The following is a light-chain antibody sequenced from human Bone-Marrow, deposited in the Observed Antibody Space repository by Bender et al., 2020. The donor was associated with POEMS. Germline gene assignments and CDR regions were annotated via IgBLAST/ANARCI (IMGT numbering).Light chain of an antibody. CDR2: KDS. CDR3: QLWQASLDRVV. Sequence: SSELTQPPSVSVSPGQTARITCSGGILPNQYVYWYQQKPGQAPVLVIYKDSERPSGIPERFSGSNSGNTATLTVSRVEAGDEADYYCQLWQASLDRVVFGGGTKLTVL. J-gene: IGLJ2*01. CDR1: ILPNQY. V-gene: IGLV3-25*02.